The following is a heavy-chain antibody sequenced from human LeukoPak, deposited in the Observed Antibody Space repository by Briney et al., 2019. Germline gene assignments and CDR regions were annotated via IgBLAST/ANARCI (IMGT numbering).Heavy chain of an antibody. CDR1: GGSISSSNW. D-gene: IGHD1-7*01. CDR3: AREYNWNYGQIDY. V-gene: IGHV4-4*02. J-gene: IGHJ4*02. Sequence: SGTLSLTCAVSGGSISSSNWWSWVRPPPGKGLEWIGYIYYSGSTYYNPSLKSRVTISVDTSKNQFSLKLSSVTAADTAVYYCAREYNWNYGQIDYWGQGTLVTVSS. CDR2: IYYSGST.